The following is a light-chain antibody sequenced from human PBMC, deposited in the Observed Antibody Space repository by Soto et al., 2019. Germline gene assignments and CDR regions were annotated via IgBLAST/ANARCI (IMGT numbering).Light chain of an antibody. J-gene: IGLJ1*01. V-gene: IGLV1-40*01. CDR2: SDN. CDR1: SSNIGAGYV. CDR3: QSYDNNSDYV. Sequence: QSVLTQPPSVSGAPGQRVTISCTGSSSNIGAGYVVHWYQQLPGAAPKLLIFSDNNRPSGVPDRFSGSKSGTSASLAITGFRAEDEADYYCQSYDNNSDYVFGTGTKVTVL.